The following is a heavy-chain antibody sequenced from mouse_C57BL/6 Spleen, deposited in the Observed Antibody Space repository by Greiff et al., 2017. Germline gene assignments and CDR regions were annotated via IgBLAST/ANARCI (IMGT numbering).Heavy chain of an antibody. V-gene: IGHV1-64*01. D-gene: IGHD1-1*01. CDR1: GYTFTSYL. J-gene: IGHJ2*01. CDR3: ARENYYGSSPDY. Sequence: QVQLKQPGAELVKPGASVKLSCKASGYTFTSYLMHWVKQRPGQGLEWIGMIHPNSGSTNYNEKFKSKATLTVDKSSSTAYMQLSSLTSEDSAVYYCARENYYGSSPDYWGQGTTLTVSS. CDR2: IHPNSGST.